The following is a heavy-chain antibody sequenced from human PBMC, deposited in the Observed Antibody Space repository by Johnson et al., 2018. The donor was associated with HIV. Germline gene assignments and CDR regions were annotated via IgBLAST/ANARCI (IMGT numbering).Heavy chain of an antibody. Sequence: QVQLVESGGGVVQSGRSLRLSCAASGFTFSTYGMHWVRQAPGKVLQWVAVIWFDGSNKYYADSVKGRFTISRDNARNSLYLQMNSLRAEDTALYFCARGKGAAAGLDAFDIWGQGIMVTVSS. CDR2: IWFDGSNK. D-gene: IGHD6-13*01. CDR1: GFTFSTYG. J-gene: IGHJ3*02. V-gene: IGHV3-33*01. CDR3: ARGKGAAAGLDAFDI.